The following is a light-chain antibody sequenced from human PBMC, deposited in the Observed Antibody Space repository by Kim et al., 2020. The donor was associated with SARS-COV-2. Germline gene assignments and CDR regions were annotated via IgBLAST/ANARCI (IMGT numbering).Light chain of an antibody. V-gene: IGLV2-14*03. J-gene: IGLJ2*01. CDR1: RTDVVANTY. CDR2: YVN. CDR3: TSQTISATRV. Sequence: QSLTISSTGPRTDVVANTYVSCYQQHPGKAPNRLIYYVNNRPSGVSNRFSGSKSGNTASLTVSGLQAEDEADYYCTSQTISATRVFGGGTQLTVL.